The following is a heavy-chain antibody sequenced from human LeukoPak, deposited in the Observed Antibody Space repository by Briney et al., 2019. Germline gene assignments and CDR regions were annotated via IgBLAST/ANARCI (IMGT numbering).Heavy chain of an antibody. CDR2: INAGNGNT. Sequence: ASVKVSCKASGYTFTSYAMHWVRQAPGQRLEWMGWINAGNGNTKYSQKFQGRVTITRDTSASTAYMELSSLRSEDTAVYYCARGRDIVVVLARTGAFDIWGQGTMVTVSS. CDR1: GYTFTSYA. J-gene: IGHJ3*02. CDR3: ARGRDIVVVLARTGAFDI. V-gene: IGHV1-3*01. D-gene: IGHD2-2*01.